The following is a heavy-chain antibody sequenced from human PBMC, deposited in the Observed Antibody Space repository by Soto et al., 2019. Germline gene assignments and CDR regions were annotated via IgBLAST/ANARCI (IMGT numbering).Heavy chain of an antibody. J-gene: IGHJ4*02. V-gene: IGHV1-58*01. D-gene: IGHD3-22*01. CDR1: GFIFTSSS. CDR2: ITVGTGNT. Sequence: SVKVSCKASGFIFTSSSVQGVRQARGQRLEWIGWITVGTGNTNYAQKLQERVTITRDMSTSTAYMELSNLRSEDTAVYYCAAGDSSGYYGGWGQGTQVTVSS. CDR3: AAGDSSGYYGG.